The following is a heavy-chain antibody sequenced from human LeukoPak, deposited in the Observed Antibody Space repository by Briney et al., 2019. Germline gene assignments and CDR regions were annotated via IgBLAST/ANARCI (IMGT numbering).Heavy chain of an antibody. J-gene: IGHJ6*02. V-gene: IGHV4-59*01. D-gene: IGHD6-19*01. CDR3: ARDATQWLATYYYYGMDV. CDR2: IYYSGST. Sequence: SETLSLTCTVSGGSISSYYWSWIRQPPGKGLEWIGYIYYSGSTNYNPSLKSRVTISVDTSKNQFSLKLSSVTAADTAVYYCARDATQWLATYYYYGMDVWGQGTTVTVSS. CDR1: GGSISSYY.